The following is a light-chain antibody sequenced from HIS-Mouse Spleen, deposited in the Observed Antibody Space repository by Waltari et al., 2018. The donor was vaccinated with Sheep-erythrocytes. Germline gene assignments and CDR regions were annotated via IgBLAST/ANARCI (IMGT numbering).Light chain of an antibody. CDR3: QAWDSSTAV. J-gene: IGLJ2*01. V-gene: IGLV2-11*01. Sequence: QSALTQPRSVSGSPGQSVTISCTRTSSDVGGYNYVSWYQQHPGKAPKLMIYDVSKRPSGVPDRFSGSNSGNTATLTISGTQAMDEADYYCQAWDSSTAVFGGGTKLTVL. CDR1: SSDVGGYNY. CDR2: DVS.